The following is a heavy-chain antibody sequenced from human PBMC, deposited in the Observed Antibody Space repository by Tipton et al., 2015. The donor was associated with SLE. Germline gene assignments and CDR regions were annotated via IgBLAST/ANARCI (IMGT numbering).Heavy chain of an antibody. CDR1: GGSISSYY. CDR3: AREGGAFDI. CDR2: IYYSGST. D-gene: IGHD3-16*01. V-gene: IGHV4-59*12. Sequence: TLSLTCTVSGGSISSYYWSWIRQPPGKGLEWIGYIYYSGSTYYNPSLKSRVTISVDTSKNQFSLKLSSVTAADTAVYYCAREGGAFDIWGQGTMVTVSP. J-gene: IGHJ3*02.